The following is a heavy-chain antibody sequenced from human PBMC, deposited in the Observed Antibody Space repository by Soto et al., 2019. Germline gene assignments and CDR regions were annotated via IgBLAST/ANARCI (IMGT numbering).Heavy chain of an antibody. J-gene: IGHJ6*02. Sequence: GGSLRLSCAASEFTFNIYGMHWVRQAPGKGLEWVAVIWYDGSNKYYADSVKGRFTISRDNSKNTLYLQMNSLRAEDTAVYYCARDNYGDYDDHYGMDVWGQGTTVTVSS. CDR2: IWYDGSNK. CDR3: ARDNYGDYDDHYGMDV. V-gene: IGHV3-33*01. CDR1: EFTFNIYG. D-gene: IGHD4-17*01.